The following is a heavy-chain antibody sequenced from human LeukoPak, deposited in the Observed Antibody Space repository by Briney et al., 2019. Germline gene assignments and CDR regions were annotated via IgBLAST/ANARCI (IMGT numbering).Heavy chain of an antibody. CDR2: INPSGGRT. Sequence: ASVKVSCKASGYTFTGYYMHWVRQAPEQGLEWMGIINPSGGRTSYAQKFQGRVTMTWDTSTSTVYMELSSLRSEDTAVYYCAREGYYDSSGPPNGAFDYWGQGTLVTVSS. D-gene: IGHD3-22*01. CDR3: AREGYYDSSGPPNGAFDY. CDR1: GYTFTGYY. V-gene: IGHV1-46*01. J-gene: IGHJ4*02.